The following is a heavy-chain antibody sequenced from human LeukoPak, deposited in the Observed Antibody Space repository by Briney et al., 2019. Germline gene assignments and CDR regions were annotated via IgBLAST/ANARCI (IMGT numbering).Heavy chain of an antibody. D-gene: IGHD3-22*01. CDR1: GGTFSSYA. J-gene: IGHJ5*02. CDR3: ARDYYDSSGYYPDRRLLSVP. Sequence: SVKVSCKASGGTFSSYAISWVRQAPGQGLEWMGRIIPILGIANYAQKFQGRVTITADKSTSTAYMELSSLRSEDTAVYYCARDYYDSSGYYPDRRLLSVPWGQGTLVTVSP. V-gene: IGHV1-69*04. CDR2: IIPILGIA.